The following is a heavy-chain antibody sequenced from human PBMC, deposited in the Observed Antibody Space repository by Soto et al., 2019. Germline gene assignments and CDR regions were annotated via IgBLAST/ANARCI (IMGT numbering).Heavy chain of an antibody. CDR2: IWYDGSNK. CDR1: GFTFSSYA. Sequence: QVQLVESGGGVVQPGRSLRLSCAASGFTFSSYAMHWVRQAPGKGLEWVAVIWYDGSNKYYADSVKGRFTISRDNSKNAMYLQMNSLRAEDTAVYYYARDKERYYDSSGSPDYWGQGTLVTVSS. D-gene: IGHD3-22*01. CDR3: ARDKERYYDSSGSPDY. V-gene: IGHV3-33*01. J-gene: IGHJ4*02.